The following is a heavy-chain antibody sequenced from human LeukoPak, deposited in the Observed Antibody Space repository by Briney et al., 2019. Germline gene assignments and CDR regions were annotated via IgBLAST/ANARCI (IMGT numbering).Heavy chain of an antibody. CDR2: ISWDGGST. CDR3: AKGSLERRYYYYYMDV. D-gene: IGHD1-1*01. V-gene: IGHV3-43D*04. Sequence: GGSLRLSCAASGFTFDDYAMHWVRQSPGKGLEWVSLISWDGGSTYYADSVKGRFTISRDNSKNSLYLQMNSLRAEDTALCYCAKGSLERRYYYYYMDVWGKGTTVTVSS. J-gene: IGHJ6*03. CDR1: GFTFDDYA.